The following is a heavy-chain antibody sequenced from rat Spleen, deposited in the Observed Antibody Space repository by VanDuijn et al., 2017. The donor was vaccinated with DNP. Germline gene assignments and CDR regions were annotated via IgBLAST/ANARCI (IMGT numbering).Heavy chain of an antibody. CDR3: ARHVLPLRVWDY. D-gene: IGHD4-1*01. V-gene: IGHV5-22*01. CDR1: GFTFSDYY. CDR2: ISYDGRSN. J-gene: IGHJ2*01. Sequence: EVQLVESGGGVVQPGRSLKLSCAASGFTFSDYYMAWVRQAPTKGLEWVAYISYDGRSNYRGDSVKGRLTISRDNAKSTLYLQMNSLRSEDMATYYCARHVLPLRVWDYWGQGVMVTVSS.